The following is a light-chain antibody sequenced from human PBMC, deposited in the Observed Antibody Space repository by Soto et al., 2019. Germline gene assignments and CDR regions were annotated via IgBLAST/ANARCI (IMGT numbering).Light chain of an antibody. Sequence: QSVLTQPASVSGSPGQSITISCTGTSSDVGGYNYVSRYQQHPGKAPKLMIYEVSNRPSGVSNRFSGSKSGNTASLTISGLQAEDEADYYCSSYTSSRTLYVFGTGTKLTVL. CDR2: EVS. CDR3: SSYTSSRTLYV. V-gene: IGLV2-14*01. J-gene: IGLJ1*01. CDR1: SSDVGGYNY.